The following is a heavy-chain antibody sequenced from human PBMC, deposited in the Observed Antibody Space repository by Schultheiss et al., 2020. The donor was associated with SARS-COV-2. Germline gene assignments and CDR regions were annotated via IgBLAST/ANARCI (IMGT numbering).Heavy chain of an antibody. Sequence: GGSLRLSCAASGFTFSSYWMSWVRQAPGKGLEWVANIKQDGSEKYYVDSVKGRFTISRDNAKNSLYLQMNSLRAEDTAVYYCAREEGYSSSWYLDWYFDLWGRGTLVTVSS. J-gene: IGHJ2*01. CDR3: AREEGYSSSWYLDWYFDL. CDR1: GFTFSSYW. V-gene: IGHV3-7*01. CDR2: IKQDGSEK. D-gene: IGHD6-13*01.